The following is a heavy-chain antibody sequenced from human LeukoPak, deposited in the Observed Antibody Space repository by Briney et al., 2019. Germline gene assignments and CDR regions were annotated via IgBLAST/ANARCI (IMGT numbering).Heavy chain of an antibody. V-gene: IGHV3-21*01. CDR3: ARDRDSYFDY. CDR1: GFTFSSYS. CDR2: ISSSSSYI. Sequence: GGSLRLSCAASGFTFSSYSMNWVRQAPGKGLEWVSSISSSSSYIYYADSVKGRFTISRDNAKNSLYLQVNSLRAEDTAVYYCARDRDSYFDYWGQGTLVTVSS. J-gene: IGHJ4*02.